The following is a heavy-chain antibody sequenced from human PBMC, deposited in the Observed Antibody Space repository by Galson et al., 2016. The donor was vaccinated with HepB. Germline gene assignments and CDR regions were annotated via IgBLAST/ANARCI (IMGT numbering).Heavy chain of an antibody. CDR1: GFTFRNYA. CDR2: ISSNGGTT. D-gene: IGHD3-16*02. Sequence: SLRLSCAASGFTFRNYAMQWVRQAPGKGLEYVSAISSNGGTTYYADSVKGRFTISRDNSKNTLYLQMSSLRPEDTALFYCVKEMGYYDYVWGIYHYYFDHWGQGSLVTVSS. J-gene: IGHJ4*02. CDR3: VKEMGYYDYVWGIYHYYFDH. V-gene: IGHV3-64D*09.